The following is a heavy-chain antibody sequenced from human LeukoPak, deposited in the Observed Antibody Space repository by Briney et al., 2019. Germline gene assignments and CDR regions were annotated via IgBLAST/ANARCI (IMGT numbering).Heavy chain of an antibody. V-gene: IGHV1-46*01. J-gene: IGHJ4*02. CDR3: ARDPGTYYFDY. Sequence: ASVKVSCKASGYTFTSYGISWVRQAPGQGLEWMGIINPSGGSTSYAQKFQGRVTMTRDTSTSTVYMELSSLRSEDTAVCYCARDPGTYYFDYWGQGTLVTVSS. CDR1: GYTFTSYG. CDR2: INPSGGST. D-gene: IGHD6-13*01.